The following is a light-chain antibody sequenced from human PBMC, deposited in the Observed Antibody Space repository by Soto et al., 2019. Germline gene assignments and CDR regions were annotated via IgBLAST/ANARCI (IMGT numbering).Light chain of an antibody. Sequence: QSVLTQPASVSGSPGQSSTISCTGTSSDVGGHEFVSWYQQHPGKAPQLMIYEVSDRPSGVSSRFSGSKSGNTASLTISGLQAEDEADYYCSSFTTTTTLYIFGTGTKVTVL. CDR3: SSFTTTTTLYI. CDR1: SSDVGGHEF. V-gene: IGLV2-14*01. CDR2: EVS. J-gene: IGLJ1*01.